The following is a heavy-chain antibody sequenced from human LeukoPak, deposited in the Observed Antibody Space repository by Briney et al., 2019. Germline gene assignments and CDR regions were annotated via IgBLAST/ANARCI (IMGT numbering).Heavy chain of an antibody. CDR1: GVSISNYY. V-gene: IGHV4-4*07. CDR3: ARLGLKAAAGNWFDP. Sequence: SETLSLTCTVSGVSISNYYWSWIRQPAGKGLDWIGRTHISGSTYYNPSLKSRVTMSIDASKNQFSLKLSSVTAADTAVYYCARLGLKAAAGNWFDPWGQGTLVTVSS. CDR2: THISGST. J-gene: IGHJ5*02. D-gene: IGHD6-13*01.